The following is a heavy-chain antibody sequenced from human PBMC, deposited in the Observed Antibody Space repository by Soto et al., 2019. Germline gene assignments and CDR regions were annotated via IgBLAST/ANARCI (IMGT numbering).Heavy chain of an antibody. CDR1: RFSFSSFG. CDR2: ISYDGHNK. CDR3: VXDRYRYCSGGSCYYFDD. V-gene: IGHV3-30*18. Sequence: PGVSLRLSCAASRFSFSSFGMHWVRQAPGKGLEWVALISYDGHNKNYTDSVKGRFTVSRDNSKNTLYLQMNSLRPEDTAVYYCVXDRYRYCSGGSCYYFDDWGQGTLVTVSS. J-gene: IGHJ4*02. D-gene: IGHD2-15*01.